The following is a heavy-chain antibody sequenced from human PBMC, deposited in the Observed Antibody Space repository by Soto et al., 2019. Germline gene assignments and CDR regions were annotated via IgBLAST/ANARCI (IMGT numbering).Heavy chain of an antibody. CDR3: ARGGVEQIGYYYYYGMDV. V-gene: IGHV1-69*13. Sequence: ASVKVSCKASGGTFSSYAISWVRQAPGQGLEWMGGIIPIFGTANYAQKFQGRVTITADESTSTAYMELSSLRSEDTAVYYCARGGVEQIGYYYYYGMDVWGQGTTVTVSS. CDR1: GGTFSSYA. D-gene: IGHD6-6*01. CDR2: IIPIFGTA. J-gene: IGHJ6*02.